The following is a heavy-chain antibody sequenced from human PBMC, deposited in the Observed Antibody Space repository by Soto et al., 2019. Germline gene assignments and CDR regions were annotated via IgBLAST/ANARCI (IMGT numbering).Heavy chain of an antibody. J-gene: IGHJ6*02. V-gene: IGHV4-34*01. CDR3: ARSDNRNSLYGVDV. CDR1: GGSLSGYY. D-gene: IGHD1-7*01. CDR2: INHRGSS. Sequence: KSSETLSLTCAVNGGSLSGYYWSWIRQSPGKGLEWIGEINHRGSSDYNPSLKSRVTISIDASKNHVTLELTSVTAAGTAVYYCARSDNRNSLYGVDVWGQGTAVTVSS.